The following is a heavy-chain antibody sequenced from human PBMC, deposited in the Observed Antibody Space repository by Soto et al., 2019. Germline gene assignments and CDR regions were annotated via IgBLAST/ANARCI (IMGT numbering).Heavy chain of an antibody. CDR1: GFTFSSYG. CDR2: IWYDGSNK. D-gene: IGHD6-13*01. J-gene: IGHJ6*01. CDR3: AREPAAGSGMDP. Sequence: QVQLVESGGGVVQPGRSLRLSCAASGFTFSSYGMQWVRQAPGKGLEWVAVIWYDGSNKYYADSVKGRFTISRDNSKNIMYLQMNSLRAEDTAVYYCAREPAAGSGMDPWGQGTTVSVSS. V-gene: IGHV3-33*01.